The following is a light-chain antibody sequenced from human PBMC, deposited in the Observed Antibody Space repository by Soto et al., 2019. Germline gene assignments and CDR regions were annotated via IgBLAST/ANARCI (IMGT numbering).Light chain of an antibody. CDR3: QQYGSSRT. J-gene: IGKJ1*01. CDR2: GAS. CDR1: QSVSSSS. V-gene: IGKV3-20*01. Sequence: EIVLTQSPVILSLSPGERATLSCRASQSVSSSSLAWYRHKPGQAPSLLIYGASNRATGISGRFSGSGSGTDFTLTISGLEPEDFAVYYCQQYGSSRTFGQGTKVEIK.